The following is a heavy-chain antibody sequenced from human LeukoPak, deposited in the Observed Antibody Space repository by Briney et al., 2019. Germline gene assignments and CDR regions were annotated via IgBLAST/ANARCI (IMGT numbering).Heavy chain of an antibody. D-gene: IGHD3-3*01. V-gene: IGHV3-23*01. J-gene: IGHJ6*04. CDR3: AKDQRFFNV. CDR1: GFSFSTFG. CDR2: ISTNGVTT. Sequence: PGGSLRLSCTASGFSFSTFGMTWVRQAPGKGLEWVSVISTNGVTTYYAESVKGRLTISRDNSQNMLFLQMNSLRAEDTAVYYCAKDQRFFNVWGKGTTVTVSS.